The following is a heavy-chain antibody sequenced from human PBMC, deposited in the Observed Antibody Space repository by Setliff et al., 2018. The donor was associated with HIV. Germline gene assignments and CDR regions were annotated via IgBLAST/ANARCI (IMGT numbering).Heavy chain of an antibody. J-gene: IGHJ5*02. V-gene: IGHV4-31*03. CDR3: ARERSALLWKNWFKP. CDR1: GTLISSGGYY. CDR2: IYNSGSGST. Sequence: TLSLTCSVSGTLISSGGYYYSWVRQRPGEGLDWIGYIYNSGSGSTYSNPSLESRLTMSLDTSKNQFSLKLSSVTAADTAVYYCARERSALLWKNWFKPWGQGTLVTVS. D-gene: IGHD3-10*01.